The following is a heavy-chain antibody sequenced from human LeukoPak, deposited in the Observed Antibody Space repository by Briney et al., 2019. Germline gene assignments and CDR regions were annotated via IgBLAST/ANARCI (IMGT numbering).Heavy chain of an antibody. CDR1: GGSISSGSYY. CDR2: IYTNGST. Sequence: SETLSLTCTVSGGSISSGSYYWSWIRQPAGKGLEWIRRIYTNGSTNYNPSLKSRVTISIDTSKNQFSLKLSSVTAADTAVYYCASGKSRRDAPFDYWGQGTLVTVSS. V-gene: IGHV4-61*02. J-gene: IGHJ4*02. CDR3: ASGKSRRDAPFDY. D-gene: IGHD1-14*01.